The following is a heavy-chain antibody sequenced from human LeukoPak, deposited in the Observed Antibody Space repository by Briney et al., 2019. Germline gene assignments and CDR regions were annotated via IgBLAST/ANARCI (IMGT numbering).Heavy chain of an antibody. CDR3: ARTYLSRSSTFDFQL. CDR2: IAYHGAYN. V-gene: IGHV3-30*14. Sequence: GGSLRLSYAASGFTFSSYDLNWVRHAPGKGLEWVAFIAYHGAYNYYADSVKGRFTVSRDDSKNTVYLQMDSLRPEDTAVYYCARTYLSRSSTFDFQLWGGGTLVSVSS. CDR1: GFTFSSYD. D-gene: IGHD3-16*01. J-gene: IGHJ1*01.